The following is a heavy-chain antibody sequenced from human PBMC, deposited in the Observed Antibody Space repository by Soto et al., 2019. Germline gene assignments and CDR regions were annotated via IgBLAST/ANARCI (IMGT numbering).Heavy chain of an antibody. J-gene: IGHJ2*01. CDR2: IWYDGSNK. D-gene: IGHD3-10*01. Sequence: QVQLVESGGGVVQPGRSLRLSCAASGFTFSSYGMHWVRQAPGKGLEWVAVIWYDGSNKYYADSVKGRFTISRDNSKNXXYXQXXSLRAEDTAVYYCAREEGYYYGSGSYYNTNWYFDLWGRGTLVTVSS. CDR1: GFTFSSYG. V-gene: IGHV3-33*01. CDR3: AREEGYYYGSGSYYNTNWYFDL.